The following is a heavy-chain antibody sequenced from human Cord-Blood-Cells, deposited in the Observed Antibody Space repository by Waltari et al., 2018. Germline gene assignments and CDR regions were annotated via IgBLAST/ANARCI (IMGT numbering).Heavy chain of an antibody. Sequence: EVQLVESGGGLVKHGGSLSFSCAASGFTSSSYSMNGVRQAPGKGLEWCSSISSSSSYIYYADSVKGRFTISRDNAKNSLYLQMNSLRAEDTAVYYCARDGDRGQGTLVTVSS. V-gene: IGHV3-21*01. J-gene: IGHJ4*02. CDR3: ARDGD. CDR1: GFTSSSYS. CDR2: ISSSSSYI.